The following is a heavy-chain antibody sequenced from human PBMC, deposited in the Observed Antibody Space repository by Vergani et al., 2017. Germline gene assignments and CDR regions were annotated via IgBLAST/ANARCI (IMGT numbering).Heavy chain of an antibody. Sequence: QVQLQQWGAGLLKPSETLSLTCAVYGGSFSGYYWSWTRQPPGKGLEWIGEINHSGSTNYNPSLKSRVTISVDPSKNQFSLKLSSVTAADTAVYYCARVRFSYYYDSSGYHRFYAFDIWGQGTMVTVSS. CDR3: ARVRFSYYYDSSGYHRFYAFDI. CDR1: GGSFSGYY. CDR2: INHSGST. V-gene: IGHV4-34*01. J-gene: IGHJ3*02. D-gene: IGHD3-22*01.